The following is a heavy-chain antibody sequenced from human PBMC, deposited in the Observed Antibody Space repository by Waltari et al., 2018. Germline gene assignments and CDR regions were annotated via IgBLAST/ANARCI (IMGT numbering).Heavy chain of an antibody. CDR3: ARGQRYYYDSSGYYEYDDY. Sequence: QVQLVQSGAEVKKPGASVKVSCKASGYTFTSYDINWVRQATGTGLEWMGWMNPNSGNTGYAQKFQGRVTMTRNTSISTAYMELSSLRSEDTAVYYCARGQRYYYDSSGYYEYDDYWGQGTLVTVSS. CDR1: GYTFTSYD. D-gene: IGHD3-22*01. CDR2: MNPNSGNT. V-gene: IGHV1-8*01. J-gene: IGHJ4*02.